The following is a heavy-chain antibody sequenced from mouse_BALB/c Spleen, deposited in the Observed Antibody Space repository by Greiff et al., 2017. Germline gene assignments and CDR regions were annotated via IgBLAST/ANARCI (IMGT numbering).Heavy chain of an antibody. CDR3: ASRLDYYAMDY. Sequence: VQLQQSGPGLVAPSQSLSITCTVSGFSLTGYGVNWVRQPPGKGLEWLGMIWGDGSTDYNSALKSRLSISKDNSKSQVFLKMNSLQTDDTARYYCASRLDYYAMDYWGQGTSVTVSS. CDR1: GFSLTGYG. J-gene: IGHJ4*01. CDR2: IWGDGST. V-gene: IGHV2-6-7*01.